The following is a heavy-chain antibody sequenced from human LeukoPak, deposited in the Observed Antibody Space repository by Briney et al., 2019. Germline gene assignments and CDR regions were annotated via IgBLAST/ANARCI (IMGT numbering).Heavy chain of an antibody. CDR3: ARDLPTAMVTKFDY. D-gene: IGHD5-18*01. Sequence: GGSLRLSCAASGFTFNMHAMNWVRQAPGKGLEWVSTVGSPGETYYTDSVKGRFTISRDNSKNTLYLQMNSLRAEDTAVYYCARDLPTAMVTKFDYWGQGTLVTVSS. J-gene: IGHJ4*02. CDR1: GFTFNMHA. CDR2: VGSPGET. V-gene: IGHV3-23*01.